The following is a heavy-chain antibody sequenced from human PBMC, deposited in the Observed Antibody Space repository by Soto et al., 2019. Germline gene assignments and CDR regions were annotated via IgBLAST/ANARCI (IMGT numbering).Heavy chain of an antibody. J-gene: IGHJ4*02. D-gene: IGHD3-22*01. Sequence: QVQLVQSGAEVKKPGSSVKVSCKASGGTFSSYAISWVRQAPGQGLEWMGGIIPIFGTANYAQKFQGRVTITADKSTSTAYMELSSLRSEDTAVYYCARAKLSGIYDSSGPMDYWGQGTLVTVSS. CDR2: IIPIFGTA. V-gene: IGHV1-69*06. CDR1: GGTFSSYA. CDR3: ARAKLSGIYDSSGPMDY.